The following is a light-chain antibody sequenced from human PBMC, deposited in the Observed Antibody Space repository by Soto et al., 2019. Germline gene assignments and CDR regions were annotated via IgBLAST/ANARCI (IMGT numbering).Light chain of an antibody. V-gene: IGLV1-44*01. CDR2: NNN. Sequence: QSVLTQPPSASGTPGQRVTISCSGGSSNIGTNAVNWYQQLPGTAPKLLIYNNNQRPSGVPDRFSGSKSGTSASLAISGLQSADEADYYCAAWDDSLNGYVFGPGTKLTVL. CDR3: AAWDDSLNGYV. J-gene: IGLJ1*01. CDR1: SSNIGTNA.